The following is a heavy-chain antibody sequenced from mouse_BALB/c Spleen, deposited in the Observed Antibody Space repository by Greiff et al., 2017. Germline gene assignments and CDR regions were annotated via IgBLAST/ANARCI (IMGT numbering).Heavy chain of an antibody. CDR2: IRSKSNNYAT. CDR1: GFTFNTYA. CDR3: VRQDYEEYFDY. V-gene: IGHV10-1*02. Sequence: GGGLVQPKGSLKLSCAASGFTFNTYAMNWVRQAPGKGLEWVARIRSKSNNYATYYADSVKDRFTISRDDSQSMLYLQMNNLKTEDTAMYYCVRQDYEEYFDYWGQGTTLTVSS. J-gene: IGHJ2*01. D-gene: IGHD1-1*01.